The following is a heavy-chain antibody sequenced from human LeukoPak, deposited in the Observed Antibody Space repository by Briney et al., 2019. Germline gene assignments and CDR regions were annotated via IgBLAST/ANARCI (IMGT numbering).Heavy chain of an antibody. CDR1: GFTFDDYG. J-gene: IGHJ3*02. D-gene: IGHD1-26*01. V-gene: IGHV3-20*04. Sequence: GGSLRLSCAASGFTFDDYGMSWVRQAPGKGLEWVSGINWNGGSTGYADSVKGRFTISRDNAKNSLYLQMNSLRAEDTALYYCAGTDSGSYKLPFDIWGQGTMVTVSS. CDR3: AGTDSGSYKLPFDI. CDR2: INWNGGST.